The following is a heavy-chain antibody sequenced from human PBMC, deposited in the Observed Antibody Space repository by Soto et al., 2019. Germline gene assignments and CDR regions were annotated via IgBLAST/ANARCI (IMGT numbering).Heavy chain of an antibody. CDR3: ARVSGAAIGYYYYYGMDV. V-gene: IGHV3-48*03. D-gene: IGHD2-2*02. CDR2: ISSSGSTI. Sequence: GSLRLSCAASVFTFISYEMNWVRQAPGKGLEWVSYISSSGSTIYYADSVKGRFTISRDNAKNSLYLQMNSLRAEDTAVYYCARVSGAAIGYYYYYGMDVWGQGTTVTVSS. CDR1: VFTFISYE. J-gene: IGHJ6*02.